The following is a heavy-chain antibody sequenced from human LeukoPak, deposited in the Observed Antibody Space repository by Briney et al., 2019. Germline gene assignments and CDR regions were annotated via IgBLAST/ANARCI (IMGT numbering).Heavy chain of an antibody. V-gene: IGHV3-20*04. J-gene: IGHJ4*02. CDR2: INWIGGST. CDR1: GFTFDDFA. D-gene: IGHD5-12*01. CDR3: ARYQQTGYESDY. Sequence: GGSLRLSCAASGFTFDDFAMTWVRQVPGKGLEWVSGINWIGGSTGYADSVKGRFTISRDNAKSTLYLQMNSLRAEDTAVYYCARYQQTGYESDYWGQGTLVTVSS.